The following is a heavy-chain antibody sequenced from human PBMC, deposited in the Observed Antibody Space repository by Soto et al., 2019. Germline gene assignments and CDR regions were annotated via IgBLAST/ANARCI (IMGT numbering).Heavy chain of an antibody. V-gene: IGHV3-30*03. CDR2: ISYDGSNK. D-gene: IGHD3-3*01. CDR3: ARELRFLEWLTSNYYYYGMGV. J-gene: IGHJ6*02. Sequence: PGGSLRLSCAASGFTFSSYGMQWVRQAPGKGLEWVAVISYDGSNKYYADSVKGRFTISRDDAKNSLYLQMNSLRAEDTAVYYCARELRFLEWLTSNYYYYGMGVWGQGTTVTVSS. CDR1: GFTFSSYG.